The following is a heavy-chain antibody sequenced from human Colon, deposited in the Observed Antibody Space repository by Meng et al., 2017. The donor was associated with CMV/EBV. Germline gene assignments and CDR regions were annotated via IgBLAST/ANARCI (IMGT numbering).Heavy chain of an antibody. CDR3: ARWTGWFDP. J-gene: IGHJ5*02. D-gene: IGHD3/OR15-3a*01. CDR1: GFTLTNYG. V-gene: IGHV3-30*03. Sequence: HVQLVESGGGVVQPGQSLRLSCAASGFTLTNYGIHWVRQAPGKGLEWLALISHEGSDDFYADSVKGRFTMSRDNSKNTVHLQMNSLRPDDTAVYYCARWTGWFDPWGQGTLVTVSS. CDR2: ISHEGSDD.